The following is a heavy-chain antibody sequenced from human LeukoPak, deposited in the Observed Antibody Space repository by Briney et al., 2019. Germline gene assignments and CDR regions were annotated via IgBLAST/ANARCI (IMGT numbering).Heavy chain of an antibody. Sequence: SVKVSCKASGGTFSNYAINWVRQAPGQGLEWMGGIVPIFGTANYAQKFQGRVTITADESTSTAYMDLSSLRSEDTAVYYCARDRAAAGTWFDYWGQGTLVTVSS. J-gene: IGHJ4*02. V-gene: IGHV1-69*13. CDR2: IVPIFGTA. D-gene: IGHD6-13*01. CDR1: GGTFSNYA. CDR3: ARDRAAAGTWFDY.